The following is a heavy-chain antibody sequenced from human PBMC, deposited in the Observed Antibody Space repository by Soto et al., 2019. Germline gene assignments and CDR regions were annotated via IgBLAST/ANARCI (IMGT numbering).Heavy chain of an antibody. CDR3: AREEGDGDFWSGYYGGYYYYMDV. CDR1: GGSISSGGYY. D-gene: IGHD3-3*01. J-gene: IGHJ6*03. V-gene: IGHV4-31*03. CDR2: IYYSGST. Sequence: QVQLQESGPGLVKPSQTLSLTCTVSGGSISSGGYYWSWIRQHPGKGLEWIGYIYYSGSTYYSPSLKSRVTILVDTSKNQFSLKLSSGTGADTAVYYCAREEGDGDFWSGYYGGYYYYMDVWGKGTTVTVSS.